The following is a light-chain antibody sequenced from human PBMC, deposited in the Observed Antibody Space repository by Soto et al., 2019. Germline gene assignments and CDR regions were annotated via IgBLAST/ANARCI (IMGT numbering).Light chain of an antibody. V-gene: IGKV1-5*01. CDR1: QSVSGW. J-gene: IGKJ1*01. Sequence: DVQMTPSPSTLSASVGAPVTVTCRASQSVSGWLAWYQQKPGKAPKILIYAASTLQSGVPSRFSGSGSGTEFTLTIGSLQPEDFATYYCQQFNTYPRTFGQGTKV. CDR2: AAS. CDR3: QQFNTYPRT.